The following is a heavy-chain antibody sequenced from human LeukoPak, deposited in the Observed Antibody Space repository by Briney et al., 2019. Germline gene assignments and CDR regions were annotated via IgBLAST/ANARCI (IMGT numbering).Heavy chain of an antibody. Sequence: GGSLRLSCAASGFTFSSYSMNWVRQAPGKGLEWVSSISAGSTYILYAESVRGRFTISRDNAKNSLYLQMNTLRADDSAVYYCAGFETIAVADTDYWGQGTLVTVSS. CDR1: GFTFSSYS. CDR3: AGFETIAVADTDY. CDR2: ISAGSTYI. V-gene: IGHV3-21*01. D-gene: IGHD6-19*01. J-gene: IGHJ4*02.